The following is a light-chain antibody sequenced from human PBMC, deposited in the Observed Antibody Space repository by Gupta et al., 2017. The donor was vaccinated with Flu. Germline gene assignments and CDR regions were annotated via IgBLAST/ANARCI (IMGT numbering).Light chain of an antibody. CDR2: WAS. CDR1: QSVLYSSKNKNY. Sequence: DIVMTQSTDSLAVSLGERATINCKSSQSVLYSSKNKNYLACYQQKPGQPPKLLIYWASTRESGVPDRFSGSGSGTDVTLTISSLQAEDVAVYYCQQYYSTPRTFGQGTKVEIK. V-gene: IGKV4-1*01. J-gene: IGKJ1*01. CDR3: QQYYSTPRT.